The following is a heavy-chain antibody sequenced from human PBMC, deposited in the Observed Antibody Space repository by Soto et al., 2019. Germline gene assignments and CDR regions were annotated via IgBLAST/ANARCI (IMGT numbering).Heavy chain of an antibody. V-gene: IGHV4-59*01. D-gene: IGHD2-2*01. J-gene: IGHJ4*02. CDR1: GGSISSYY. CDR3: ARRWRDPYAF. Sequence: SETLSLTCTVSGGSISSYYWGCIRQPPGKGLEWIGYIYYSGSTNYNPSLKSRVTISVDTSKNQFSLKLSSVTAADTAVYYCARRWRDPYAFWGQGTLVIGSA. CDR2: IYYSGST.